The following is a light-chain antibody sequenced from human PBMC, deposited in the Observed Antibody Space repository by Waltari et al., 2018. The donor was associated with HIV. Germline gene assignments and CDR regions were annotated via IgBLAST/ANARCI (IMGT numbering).Light chain of an antibody. CDR2: LNSDGSH. CDR3: QTWGTGV. CDR1: SGHSSYA. V-gene: IGLV4-69*01. Sequence: QLVLTQSPSASASLGASVKLTCTLSSGHSSYAIAWHQQQPEKDPRYLMKLNSDGSHSKGDGIPDRFSGSSSGAERSLTISSLQSEDEADYYCQTWGTGVFGGGTKLTVL. J-gene: IGLJ3*02.